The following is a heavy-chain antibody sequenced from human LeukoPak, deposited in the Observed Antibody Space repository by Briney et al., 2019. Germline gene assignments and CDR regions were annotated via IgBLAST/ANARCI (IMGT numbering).Heavy chain of an antibody. CDR1: GYTFTSYD. CDR3: ARATERVLLWFGKKYYFDY. CDR2: MNPNSGNT. J-gene: IGHJ4*02. Sequence: APVKVSCKASGYTFTSYDTNWVRQATGQGLEWMGWMNPNSGNTGYAQKFQGRVTMTRNTSISTAYMELSSLRSEDTAVYYCARATERVLLWFGKKYYFDYWGQGTLVTVSS. D-gene: IGHD3-10*01. V-gene: IGHV1-8*01.